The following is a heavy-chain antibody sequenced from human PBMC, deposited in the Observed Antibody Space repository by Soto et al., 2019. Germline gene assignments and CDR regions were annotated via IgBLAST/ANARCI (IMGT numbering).Heavy chain of an antibody. CDR1: GFTFSSYG. J-gene: IGHJ3*02. D-gene: IGHD6-6*01. V-gene: IGHV3-30*18. CDR2: ISYDGSNK. Sequence: GGSLRLSCAASGFTFSSYGMHWVRQAPGKGLEWVAVISYDGSNKYYADSVKGRFTISRDNSKNTLYLQMNSLRAEDTAVYYCAKVSESSSIPTWDAFDIWGQGTMVTVSS. CDR3: AKVSESSSIPTWDAFDI.